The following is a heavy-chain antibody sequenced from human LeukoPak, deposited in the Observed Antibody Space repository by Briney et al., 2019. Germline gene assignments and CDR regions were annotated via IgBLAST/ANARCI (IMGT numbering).Heavy chain of an antibody. CDR3: ARHPRSYYGSGSHWYFDL. CDR1: GGSISSYY. J-gene: IGHJ2*01. V-gene: IGHV4-59*08. Sequence: SETLSLTCTVSGGSISSYYWSWIRQPPGKGLEWIGYIYYSGSTNYNPSLKSRVTISVDTSKNQFSLKLSSVTAADTAVYYCARHPRSYYGSGSHWYFDLWGRGTLVTVSS. D-gene: IGHD3-10*01. CDR2: IYYSGST.